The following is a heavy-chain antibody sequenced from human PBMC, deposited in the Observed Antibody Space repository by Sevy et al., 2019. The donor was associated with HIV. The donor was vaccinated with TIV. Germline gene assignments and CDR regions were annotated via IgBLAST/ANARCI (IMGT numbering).Heavy chain of an antibody. V-gene: IGHV4-59*13. J-gene: IGHJ4*02. CDR3: ARAGHSYGLFDY. CDR2: MCHTGIT. CDR1: GGSISSYC. Sequence: SETLSLTCTVSGGSISSYCCNWIRQSPGKGLEWIGYMCHTGITNYNPSLKSRVTISLDTSRNQFSLRLSSVTAADTAGYYCARAGHSYGLFDYWGQGTLVTVSS. D-gene: IGHD5-18*01.